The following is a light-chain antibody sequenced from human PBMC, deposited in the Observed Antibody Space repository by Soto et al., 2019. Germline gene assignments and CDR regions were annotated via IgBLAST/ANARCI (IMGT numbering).Light chain of an antibody. CDR2: LNSDGSH. CDR3: QTWGTGPHVV. J-gene: IGLJ2*01. Sequence: QAVLTQSPSASASLGASVKLTCTLSSGHSYYAIVWHQHQPEKGPRYLMKLNSDGSHSKGDGIPDRFSGSSSGAERYLTISSLQSEDEADYYCQTWGTGPHVVFGGGTKLTVL. CDR1: SGHSYYA. V-gene: IGLV4-69*01.